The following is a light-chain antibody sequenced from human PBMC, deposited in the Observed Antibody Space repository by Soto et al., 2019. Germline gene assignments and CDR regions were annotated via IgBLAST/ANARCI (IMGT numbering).Light chain of an antibody. CDR1: QSINIY. V-gene: IGKV1-39*01. CDR3: QQSYDTPLT. Sequence: DIQMTQSPSFLSAFVGDRVTITCRASQSINIYLNWCQQKPGKAPKVLSSAASNLQSGVPSRFSGSGSGTDFTLTISSLQPEDFATYYCQQSYDTPLTFGGGTKVEIK. J-gene: IGKJ4*01. CDR2: AAS.